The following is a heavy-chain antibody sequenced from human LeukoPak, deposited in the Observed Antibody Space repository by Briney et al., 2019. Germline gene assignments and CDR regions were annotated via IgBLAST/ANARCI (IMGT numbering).Heavy chain of an antibody. CDR2: INPHSGGT. CDR3: ARAVSNTVTTYGFDY. Sequence: ASVKVSCKASGYTFTGYYIHWVRQAPGQGLEWMGWINPHSGGTNYGQKFKGRVTMTRDTYISTAYMEVSRLTSDDTAVYYCARAVSNTVTTYGFDYWGQGTLVTVSS. V-gene: IGHV1-2*02. J-gene: IGHJ4*02. D-gene: IGHD4-17*01. CDR1: GYTFTGYY.